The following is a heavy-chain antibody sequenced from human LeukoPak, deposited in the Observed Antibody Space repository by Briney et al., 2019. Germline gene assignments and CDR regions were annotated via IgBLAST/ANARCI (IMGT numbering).Heavy chain of an antibody. J-gene: IGHJ6*02. CDR2: ISSSSSTI. V-gene: IGHV3-48*01. CDR3: ARDRASYYDSSGYPLYYYGMDV. Sequence: GGSLRLSCAASGFTFSSYSMNWVRQAPGKGLEWVSYISSSSSTIYYADSVKGRFTISRDNAKNPLYLQMNSLRAEDTAVYYCARDRASYYDSSGYPLYYYGMDVWGQGTTVTVSS. D-gene: IGHD3-22*01. CDR1: GFTFSSYS.